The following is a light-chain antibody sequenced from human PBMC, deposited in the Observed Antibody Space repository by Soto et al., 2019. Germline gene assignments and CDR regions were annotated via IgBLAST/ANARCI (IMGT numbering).Light chain of an antibody. CDR2: KAS. V-gene: IGKV1-5*03. Sequence: QMTQSPSTLSGSVGERVTITCRAGRSISSRLAWYQQKPGKAPKLLIYKASTLKSGVPSRFSGSGSGTEFTLTISSLEPEDFAVYYCQQRNIWPNFGQGTRLEI. J-gene: IGKJ5*01. CDR1: RSISSR. CDR3: QQRNIWPN.